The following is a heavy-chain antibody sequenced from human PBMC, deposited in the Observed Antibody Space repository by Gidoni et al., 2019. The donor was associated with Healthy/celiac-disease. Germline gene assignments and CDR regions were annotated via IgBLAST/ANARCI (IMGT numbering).Heavy chain of an antibody. CDR3: ARDAEQWLVPLYFDY. CDR1: GFTFMRYA. J-gene: IGHJ4*02. Sequence: QVQLVEAGGGVVQPGRSLGVPWAASGFTFMRYAMHWVRQAPGKGLEWVAVISYDGSNKYYADSVKGRFTISRDNSKNTLYLQMNSLRAEDTAVYYCARDAEQWLVPLYFDYWGQGTLVTVSS. CDR2: ISYDGSNK. D-gene: IGHD6-19*01. V-gene: IGHV3-30-3*01.